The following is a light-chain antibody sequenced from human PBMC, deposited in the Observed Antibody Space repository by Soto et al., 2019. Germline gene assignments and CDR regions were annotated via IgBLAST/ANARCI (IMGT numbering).Light chain of an antibody. CDR1: QSINNK. V-gene: IGKV3-15*01. CDR3: QQYNNWPPIT. J-gene: IGKJ5*01. CDR2: GAS. Sequence: EIVMTQSPATLSVSPGERVTLSCRASQSINNKVACYQLNPGQAPSLLIFGASTRATGISARFSGSGSGTEFTLTISSLQSEDFAVYYCQQYNNWPPITFGQGTRLEIK.